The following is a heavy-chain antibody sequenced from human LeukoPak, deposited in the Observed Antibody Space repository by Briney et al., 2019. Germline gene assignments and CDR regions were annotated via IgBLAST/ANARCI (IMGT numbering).Heavy chain of an antibody. V-gene: IGHV4-39*01. D-gene: IGHD3-10*01. CDR1: GDSISTSNSY. CDR3: ARTRYYYNSRSYGAPYYFDY. CDR2: IYYSGST. Sequence: SETLSLTCTVSGDSISTSNSYWGWIRQPPGKGLEWIGSIYYSGSTYYNPSLKSRVTISVDTSKNQFSLKLSSVTAADTAVYYCARTRYYYNSRSYGAPYYFDYWGQGTLVTVSS. J-gene: IGHJ4*02.